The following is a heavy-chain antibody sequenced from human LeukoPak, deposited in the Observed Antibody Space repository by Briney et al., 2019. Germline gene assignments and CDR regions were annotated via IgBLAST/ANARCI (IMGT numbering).Heavy chain of an antibody. Sequence: HSGGSLRLSCAASGFTFDDYAMPWVRQAPGKGLEWVSLISGDGGSTYYADSVKGRFTISRDNSKNSLYLQMNSLRTEDTALYYCAKGSTRGVVVENDYWGQGTLVTVSS. CDR1: GFTFDDYA. CDR2: ISGDGGST. J-gene: IGHJ4*02. CDR3: AKGSTRGVVVENDY. D-gene: IGHD2-15*01. V-gene: IGHV3-43*02.